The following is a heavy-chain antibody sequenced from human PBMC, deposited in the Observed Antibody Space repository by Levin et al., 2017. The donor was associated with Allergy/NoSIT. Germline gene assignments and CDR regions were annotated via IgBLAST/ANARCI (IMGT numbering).Heavy chain of an antibody. V-gene: IGHV1-69*06. D-gene: IGHD4-17*01. Sequence: ASVKVSCKASGGTFSSYAISWVRQAPGQGLEWMGGIIPIFGTANYAQKFQGRVTITADKSTSTAYMELSSLRSEDTAVYYCASGRWSTVTRRGGPDAFDIWGQGTMVTVSS. CDR3: ASGRWSTVTRRGGPDAFDI. J-gene: IGHJ3*02. CDR2: IIPIFGTA. CDR1: GGTFSSYA.